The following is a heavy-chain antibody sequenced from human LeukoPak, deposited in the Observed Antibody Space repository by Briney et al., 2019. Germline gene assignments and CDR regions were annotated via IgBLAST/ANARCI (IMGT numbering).Heavy chain of an antibody. CDR3: AKEEKQWLGGGNWFDP. J-gene: IGHJ5*02. Sequence: GGSLRLSCAASGFTFSSYSMNWVRQAPGKGLEWVSSISSSSSYIYYADSVKGRFTISRDNAKNSLYLQMNSLRAEDTAVYYCAKEEKQWLGGGNWFDPWGQGTLVTVSS. CDR1: GFTFSSYS. D-gene: IGHD6-19*01. CDR2: ISSSSSYI. V-gene: IGHV3-21*01.